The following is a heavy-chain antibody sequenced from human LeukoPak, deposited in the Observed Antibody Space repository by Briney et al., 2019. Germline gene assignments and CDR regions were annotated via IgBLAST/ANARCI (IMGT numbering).Heavy chain of an antibody. CDR3: ARRTRGSYYGTPFDY. CDR2: IYYSGST. V-gene: IGHV4-59*08. J-gene: IGHJ4*02. D-gene: IGHD1-26*01. Sequence: SETLSLTRTVSGGSISSYYWSWIRQPPGKGLEWIGYIYYSGSTNYNPSLKSRVTISVDTSKNQFSLKLSSVTAADTAVYYCARRTRGSYYGTPFDYWGQGTLVTVSS. CDR1: GGSISSYY.